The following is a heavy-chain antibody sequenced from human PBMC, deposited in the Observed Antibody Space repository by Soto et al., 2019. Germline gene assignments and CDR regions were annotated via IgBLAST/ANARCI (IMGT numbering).Heavy chain of an antibody. CDR3: ARAGDSGSFHVDY. J-gene: IGHJ4*02. CDR2: IYYSGST. Sequence: SETLSLTCTVSGGSISSGGYYWSWIRQHPGKGLEWIGYIYYSGSTYYNPSLKSRVTISVDTSKNQFSLKLSSVTAADTAVYYCARAGDSGSFHVDYWGQGTLVTVSS. CDR1: GGSISSGGYY. D-gene: IGHD1-26*01. V-gene: IGHV4-31*03.